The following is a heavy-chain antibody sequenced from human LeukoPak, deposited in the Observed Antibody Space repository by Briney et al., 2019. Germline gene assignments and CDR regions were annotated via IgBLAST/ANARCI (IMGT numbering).Heavy chain of an antibody. D-gene: IGHD4-23*01. CDR2: IDNVGGT. CDR3: MGYGGNSF. CDR1: GFTVSNNH. Sequence: GGSLRLSCVASGFTVSNNHVSWVRQAPGKGLEWVLLIDNVGGTYYADSVKGRFTISRDHSENTLYLQMNSLRAEDTALYYCMGYGGNSFWGQGTLVTVPS. J-gene: IGHJ4*02. V-gene: IGHV3-66*01.